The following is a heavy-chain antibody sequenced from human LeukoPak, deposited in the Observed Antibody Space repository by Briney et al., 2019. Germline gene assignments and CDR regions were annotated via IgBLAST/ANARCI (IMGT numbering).Heavy chain of an antibody. Sequence: SETLSLTCTVSGGSISSYYWSWIRQHPGKGLEWIGYIYYSGSTYYNPSLKSRVTISVDTSKNQFSLKLSSVTAADTAVYYCARATMIVVEVDYWGQGTLVTVSS. CDR2: IYYSGST. V-gene: IGHV4-59*06. D-gene: IGHD3-22*01. CDR3: ARATMIVVEVDY. J-gene: IGHJ4*02. CDR1: GGSISSYY.